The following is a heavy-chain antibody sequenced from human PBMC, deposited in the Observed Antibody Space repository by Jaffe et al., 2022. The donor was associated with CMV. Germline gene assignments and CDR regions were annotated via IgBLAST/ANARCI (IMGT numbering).Heavy chain of an antibody. Sequence: QVQLQESGPGLVKPSETLSLTCTVSGGSISSYYWSWIRQPPGKGLEWIGYIYYSGSTNYNPSLKSRVTISVDTSKNQFSLKLSSVTAADTAVYYCARDGFRGIDYWGQGTLVTVSS. CDR1: GGSISSYY. V-gene: IGHV4-59*01. D-gene: IGHD3-10*01. CDR3: ARDGFRGIDY. CDR2: IYYSGST. J-gene: IGHJ4*02.